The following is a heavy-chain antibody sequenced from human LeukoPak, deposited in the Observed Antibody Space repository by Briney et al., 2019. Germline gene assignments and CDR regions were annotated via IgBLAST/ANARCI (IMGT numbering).Heavy chain of an antibody. Sequence: GGSLRLSCAASGFTFSSYGMHWVRQAPGKGLEWVAFIRYDGSNKYYADSVKGRFTISRDNSKNTLYLQMNSLRAEDTAVYYCANPVASETDYWGQGTLVTVSS. J-gene: IGHJ4*02. V-gene: IGHV3-30*02. D-gene: IGHD5-12*01. CDR3: ANPVASETDY. CDR1: GFTFSSYG. CDR2: IRYDGSNK.